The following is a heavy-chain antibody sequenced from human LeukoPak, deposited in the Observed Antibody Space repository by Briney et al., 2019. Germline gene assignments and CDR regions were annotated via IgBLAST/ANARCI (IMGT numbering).Heavy chain of an antibody. CDR1: GFTFGDYA. D-gene: IGHD2-2*01. CDR2: IRSKAYGGTT. V-gene: IGHV3-49*04. CDR3: TRAGYCSSTSCWGYAFDI. Sequence: PGGSLRLSCTASGFTFGDYAMSWVRQAPGKGLEWVGFIRSKAYGGTTEYAASVKGRFTISRDDSKSIAYLQMNSLKTEDTAVYYCTRAGYCSSTSCWGYAFDIWGQGTMVTVSS. J-gene: IGHJ3*02.